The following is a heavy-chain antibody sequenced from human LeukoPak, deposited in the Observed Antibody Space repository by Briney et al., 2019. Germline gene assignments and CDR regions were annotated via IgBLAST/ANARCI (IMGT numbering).Heavy chain of an antibody. CDR2: ISSSSTYI. CDR3: ASELHY. Sequence: PGGSPRLSCAASGFTFSLYSMNWVRQAPGKGLEWVTSISSSSTYIFYADSVKGRFTISRDNAKDSLYLQMNSLRAEDTGVYYCASELHYWGPGTLVTVSS. V-gene: IGHV3-21*01. CDR1: GFTFSLYS. J-gene: IGHJ4*02.